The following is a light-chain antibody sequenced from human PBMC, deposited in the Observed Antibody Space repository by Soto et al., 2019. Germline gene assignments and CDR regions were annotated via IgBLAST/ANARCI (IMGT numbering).Light chain of an antibody. Sequence: LPPRERAAFSVRASQSVNKAYLVWYQVKPGQAPRRLIYDASNRATGTPARFSGSGSGTDFTLTIGRLEPGDFAVYNCQPAGSSLTFGGGTKLDVK. V-gene: IGKV3-20*01. CDR2: DAS. J-gene: IGKJ4*01. CDR3: QPAGSSLT. CDR1: QSVNKAY.